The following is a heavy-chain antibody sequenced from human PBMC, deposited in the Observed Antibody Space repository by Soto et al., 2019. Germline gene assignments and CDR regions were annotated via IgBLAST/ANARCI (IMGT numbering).Heavy chain of an antibody. Sequence: QVQLQESGPGLVKPSGTLSLTCAVSGVSISTSNWWGWVRQSPGKGLEWIGDMLHSGATNYNPSLKSRVTISVDKSKSQFSLKLNSVTAADPAVYACAKSVGWYAIDSWGQGTLVIVSS. J-gene: IGHJ4*02. V-gene: IGHV4-4*02. CDR1: GVSISTSNW. CDR2: MLHSGAT. D-gene: IGHD6-19*01. CDR3: AKSVGWYAIDS.